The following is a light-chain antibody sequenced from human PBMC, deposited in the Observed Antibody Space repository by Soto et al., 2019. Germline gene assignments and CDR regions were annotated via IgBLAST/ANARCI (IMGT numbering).Light chain of an antibody. CDR2: DDN. J-gene: IGLJ1*01. CDR1: SSNIGGNS. V-gene: IGLV1-51*01. Sequence: QSVLTQPPSVSAAPGQKVTISCSGSSSNIGGNSVSWYQQLPGTAPKPLIYDDNKRPSGIPDRFSGSKSGTSATLGITGFQTGDEADYYCGSWDSSLSAYVFGTGTRSPS. CDR3: GSWDSSLSAYV.